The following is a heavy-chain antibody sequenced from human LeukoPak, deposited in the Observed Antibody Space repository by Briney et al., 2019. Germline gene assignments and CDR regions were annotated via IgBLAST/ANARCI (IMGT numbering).Heavy chain of an antibody. D-gene: IGHD1-26*01. Sequence: GGSLRLSCAASGFTFSSYGMHWVRQAPGKGLEWVAVISYDGSNKYYADSVKGRFTISRDNSKNTLYLQMNSLRAEDTAVYYCAKAAGWEPKTPTDYWGQGTLVTVSS. V-gene: IGHV3-30*18. J-gene: IGHJ4*02. CDR2: ISYDGSNK. CDR1: GFTFSSYG. CDR3: AKAAGWEPKTPTDY.